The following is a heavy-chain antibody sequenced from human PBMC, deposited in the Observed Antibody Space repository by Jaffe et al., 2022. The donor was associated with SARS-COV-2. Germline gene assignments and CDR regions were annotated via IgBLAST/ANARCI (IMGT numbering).Heavy chain of an antibody. J-gene: IGHJ4*02. CDR1: GFTFSSYA. D-gene: IGHD3-22*01. V-gene: IGHV3-23*01. Sequence: EVQLLESGGGLVQPGGSLRLSCAASGFTFSSYAMSWVRQAPGKGLEWVSAISGSGGSTYYADSVKGRFTISRDNSKNTLYLQMNSLRAEDTAVYYCAKDQYYYDSSGYSPPTPDYWGQGTLVTVSS. CDR3: AKDQYYYDSSGYSPPTPDY. CDR2: ISGSGGST.